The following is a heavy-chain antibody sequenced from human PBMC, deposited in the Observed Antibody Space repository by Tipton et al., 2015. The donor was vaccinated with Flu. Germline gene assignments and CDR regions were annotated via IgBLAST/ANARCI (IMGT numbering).Heavy chain of an antibody. V-gene: IGHV4-38-2*02. CDR1: GDSIGSDYY. CDR3: ARAPTTAVAYI. J-gene: IGHJ4*02. Sequence: TLSLTCSVSGDSIGSDYYWGWIRQPPGKGLEWLGNIHRSGNTYYNSPLKSRVTISLDKSKNQFSLRLVSMTATDTAVYYCARAPTTAVAYIWGQGTLVTVSS. CDR2: IHRSGNT. D-gene: IGHD6-19*01.